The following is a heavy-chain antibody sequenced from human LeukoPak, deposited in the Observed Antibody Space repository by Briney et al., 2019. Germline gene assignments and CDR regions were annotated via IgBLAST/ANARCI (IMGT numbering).Heavy chain of an antibody. CDR3: ASRDIVAGFDY. CDR2: INHSGST. J-gene: IGHJ4*02. Sequence: PSETLSLTCAVYGGSFSGYYWSWIRQPPGKGLEWIGEINHSGSTNYNPSLKSRVTISVDTSKNQFSLKLSSVTAADTAVYYCASRDIVAGFDYWGQGTLVTVSS. CDR1: GGSFSGYY. V-gene: IGHV4-34*01. D-gene: IGHD5-12*01.